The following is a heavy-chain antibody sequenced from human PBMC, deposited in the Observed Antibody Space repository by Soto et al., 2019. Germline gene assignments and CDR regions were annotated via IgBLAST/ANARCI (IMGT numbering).Heavy chain of an antibody. V-gene: IGHV1-8*01. D-gene: IGHD6-6*01. CDR2: MNPNSGNT. CDR1: GYTFTSYD. CDR3: ARSIAARSRPDY. J-gene: IGHJ4*02. Sequence: ASVKVSCKASGYTFTSYDINWVRQATGQGLEWMGWMNPNSGNTGYAQKFQGRVAMTRNTSISTAYMELSSLRSEDTAVYYCARSIAARSRPDYWGQGTLVTVSS.